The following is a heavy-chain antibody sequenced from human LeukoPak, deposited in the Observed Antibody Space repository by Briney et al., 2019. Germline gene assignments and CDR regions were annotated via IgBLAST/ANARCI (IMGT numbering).Heavy chain of an antibody. CDR1: GFTFTSSA. J-gene: IGHJ3*02. CDR3: AADRDYGDYFAFDI. Sequence: SVTVSCKASGFTFTSSAVQWVRQARGQRLEWIGWIVVGSGNTNYAQKFQERVTITRDMSTSTAYMELSSLRSEDTAVYYCAADRDYGDYFAFDIWGQGTMVTVSS. D-gene: IGHD4-17*01. V-gene: IGHV1-58*01. CDR2: IVVGSGNT.